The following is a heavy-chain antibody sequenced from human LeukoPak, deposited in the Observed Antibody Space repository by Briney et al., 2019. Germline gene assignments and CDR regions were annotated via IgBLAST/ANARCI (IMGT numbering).Heavy chain of an antibody. J-gene: IGHJ6*04. V-gene: IGHV3-30*04. CDR2: ISNDGSKK. D-gene: IGHD3-10*02. CDR3: AELGITMIGGV. Sequence: GGSLRLSCAASGFTFSLYAMHWVRQAPGKGLEWVAIISNDGSKKYYADSVKGRFTLYRDNSNNTMYLQMNSLRAEDTAVYYCAELGITMIGGVWGKGTTGTISS. CDR1: GFTFSLYA.